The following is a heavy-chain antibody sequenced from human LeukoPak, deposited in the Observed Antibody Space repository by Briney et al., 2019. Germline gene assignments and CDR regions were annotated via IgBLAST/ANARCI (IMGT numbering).Heavy chain of an antibody. CDR2: IYYSGST. CDR3: ARVDNWNDGAFDI. Sequence: PSETLSLTCTVSGGSISSYYWSWIRQPPGKGLEWIGYIYYSGSTNYNPSLKSRVTISVDTSKNQFSLKLSSVTAADTAVYYCARVDNWNDGAFDIWGQGTMVAVSS. CDR1: GGSISSYY. V-gene: IGHV4-59*01. J-gene: IGHJ3*02. D-gene: IGHD1-1*01.